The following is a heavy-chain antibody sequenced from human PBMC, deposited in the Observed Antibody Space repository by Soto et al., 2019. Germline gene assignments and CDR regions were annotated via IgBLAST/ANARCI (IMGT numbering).Heavy chain of an antibody. CDR1: GGTFSSYA. J-gene: IGHJ5*02. D-gene: IGHD4-17*01. CDR2: IIPFFGTA. CDR3: VRNVSADYVGWFDP. Sequence: ASVKVSCKACGGTFSSYAISWVRQAPGQGLEWVGGIIPFFGTANYAQKFQGRVTITADESTSTAYMEVSSLRSEDTAVYYCVRNVSADYVGWFDPWGQGTLVTVSS. V-gene: IGHV1-69*13.